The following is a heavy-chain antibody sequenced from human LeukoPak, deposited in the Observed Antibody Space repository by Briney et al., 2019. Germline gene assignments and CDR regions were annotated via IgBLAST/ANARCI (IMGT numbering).Heavy chain of an antibody. V-gene: IGHV4-4*07. D-gene: IGHD2-2*01. CDR3: ARHLGDVVVVPAAKNWFDP. CDR1: GGSISSYY. CDR2: IYTSGST. Sequence: SETLSLTCTVSGGSISSYYWSWIRQPAGKGLEWIGRIYTSGSTNYNPSLKSRVTMSVDTSKNQFSLKLSSVTAADTAVYYCARHLGDVVVVPAAKNWFDPWGQGTLVTVSS. J-gene: IGHJ5*02.